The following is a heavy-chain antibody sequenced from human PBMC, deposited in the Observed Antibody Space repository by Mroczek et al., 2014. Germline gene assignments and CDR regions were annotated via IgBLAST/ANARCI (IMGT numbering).Heavy chain of an antibody. CDR1: GYTFTGYY. Sequence: QLVESGAEVKKPGASVKVSCKASGYTFTGYYMHWVRQAPGQGLEWMGWINPNSGGTNYAQKFQGRVTMTRDTSISTAYMELSRLRSDDTAVYYCARDGLVVPAAISYYYYGMDVWGQGTTVTVSS. J-gene: IGHJ6*02. V-gene: IGHV1-2*02. CDR2: INPNSGGT. CDR3: ARDGLVVPAAISYYYYGMDV. D-gene: IGHD2-2*02.